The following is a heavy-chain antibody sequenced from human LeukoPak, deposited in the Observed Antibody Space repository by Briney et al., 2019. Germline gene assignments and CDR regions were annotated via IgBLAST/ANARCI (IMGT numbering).Heavy chain of an antibody. D-gene: IGHD2-8*02. CDR3: ARDSNTDWYFDL. Sequence: PGGSLRLSCAASGFTFKSYAMSWVRQAPGKGLVWVSHINNDGRSTRYADSVKGRFTISRDNAKNTVYLQMNSLRVEDTAVYYCARDSNTDWYFDLWGRGTLVTVSS. J-gene: IGHJ2*01. CDR2: INNDGRST. V-gene: IGHV3-74*01. CDR1: GFTFKSYA.